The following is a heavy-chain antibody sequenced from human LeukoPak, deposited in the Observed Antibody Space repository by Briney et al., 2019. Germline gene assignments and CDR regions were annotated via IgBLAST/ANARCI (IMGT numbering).Heavy chain of an antibody. D-gene: IGHD3-22*01. J-gene: IGHJ4*02. V-gene: IGHV3-48*02. Sequence: GGSLRLSCAASGFTLSSYSMNWVRQAPGKGLEWVSYISSSSSTIYYADSVKGRFTISRDNAKNSLYLQMNSLRDEDTAVYYCASSYYYDSSGPFDYWGQGTLVTVSS. CDR3: ASSYYYDSSGPFDY. CDR1: GFTLSSYS. CDR2: ISSSSSTI.